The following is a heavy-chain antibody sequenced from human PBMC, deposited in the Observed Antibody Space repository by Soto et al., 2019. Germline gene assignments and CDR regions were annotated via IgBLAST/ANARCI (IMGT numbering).Heavy chain of an antibody. J-gene: IGHJ4*02. CDR3: AHRQRTVYFDY. V-gene: IGHV2-5*02. CDR2: TYWDDDK. Sequence: ITLKESGPTLVKPTQTLTLTCTFSGFSLSTSGVGVGWIRQPPGKALEWLALTYWDDDKRYSPSLKSRLTITKDTSKNQVDLTMTNMDPVDTATYYCAHRQRTVYFDYWGQGTLVTVSS. D-gene: IGHD4-17*01. CDR1: GFSLSTSGVG.